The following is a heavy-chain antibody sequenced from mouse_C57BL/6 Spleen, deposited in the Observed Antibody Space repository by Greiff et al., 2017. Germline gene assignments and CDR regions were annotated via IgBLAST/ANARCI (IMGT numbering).Heavy chain of an antibody. V-gene: IGHV1-22*01. CDR2: INPNNGGT. Sequence: EVQLQQSGPELVKPGASVKMSCKASGYTFTDYNMHWVKQSHGKSLEWIGYINPNNGGTSYNQKFKGKATLTVTTSSSTAYMALGSLTSEASAVSDYERGGGRDYWYFDVWGTGTTVTVSS. CDR3: ERGGGRDYWYFDV. J-gene: IGHJ1*03. CDR1: GYTFTDYN.